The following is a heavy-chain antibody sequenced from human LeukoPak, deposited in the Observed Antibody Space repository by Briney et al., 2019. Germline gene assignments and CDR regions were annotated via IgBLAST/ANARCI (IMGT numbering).Heavy chain of an antibody. J-gene: IGHJ4*02. CDR2: MTGGGVT. D-gene: IGHD3-10*01. CDR3: VKDKIVGDGRWDFDY. V-gene: IGHV3-23*01. Sequence: GGSLRLSCVGSGFSFSKYAASWVRQAPGKGLEWVAGMTGGGVTYHADSVKGRFVISRDSSQNTVYLQMNSLRVEDTALYFCVKDKIVGDGRWDFDYWGQGTLVTVSS. CDR1: GFSFSKYA.